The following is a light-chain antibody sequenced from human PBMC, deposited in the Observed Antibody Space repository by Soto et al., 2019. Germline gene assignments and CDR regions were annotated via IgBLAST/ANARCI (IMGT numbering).Light chain of an antibody. CDR1: QSVSSSY. V-gene: IGKV3-20*01. CDR3: QQYGSSVT. Sequence: EIVLTQSPVTLSLSPGERATLSCRASQSVSSSYLAWYQQKPGQAPRLLIYGASSRATGIPDRFSGSGSGTDFTLTISRLEPEDFAVYYCQQYGSSVTFGQGTKV. J-gene: IGKJ1*01. CDR2: GAS.